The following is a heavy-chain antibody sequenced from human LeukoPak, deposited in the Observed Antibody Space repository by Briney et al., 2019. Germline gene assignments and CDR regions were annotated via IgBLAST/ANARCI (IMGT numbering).Heavy chain of an antibody. J-gene: IGHJ4*02. Sequence: SLRLSCAGSGFTCYDYAMDWLRQAPGQGLVWGSGISWNSGSIGYADSVKGRFTISRDNAKNSLYLQMNSLKAEDMALYYCAKDKHSSGRSTCFDYWGQGTLVTVSS. V-gene: IGHV3-9*03. CDR3: AKDKHSSGRSTCFDY. CDR2: ISWNSGSI. D-gene: IGHD6-19*01. CDR1: GFTCYDYA.